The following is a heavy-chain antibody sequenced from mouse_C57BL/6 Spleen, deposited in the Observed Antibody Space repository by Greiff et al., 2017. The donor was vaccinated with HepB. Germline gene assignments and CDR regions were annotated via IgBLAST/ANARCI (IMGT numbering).Heavy chain of an antibody. V-gene: IGHV5-4*01. Sequence: DVMLVESGGGLVKPGGSLKLSCAASGFTFSSYAMSWVRQTPEKRLEWVATISDGGSYTYYPDNVKGRFTISRDNAKNNLYLQMSHLKSEDTAMYYCARDHYGNYNYAMDYWGQGTSVTVSS. D-gene: IGHD2-1*01. CDR1: GFTFSSYA. J-gene: IGHJ4*01. CDR2: ISDGGSYT. CDR3: ARDHYGNYNYAMDY.